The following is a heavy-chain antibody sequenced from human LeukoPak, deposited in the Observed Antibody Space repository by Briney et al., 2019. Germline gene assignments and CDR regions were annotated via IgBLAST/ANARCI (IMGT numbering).Heavy chain of an antibody. CDR1: GFTVSSNY. D-gene: IGHD1-26*01. CDR2: VGIAADT. V-gene: IGHV3-13*01. CDR3: VRQKKSHGNFDY. Sequence: GGSLRLSCAASGFTVSSNYMSWVRQATGKGLEWVSAVGIAADTFYLGSVKGRFTISREDAKNSLYLQMNNLRVEDTAVYYCVRQKKSHGNFDYWGQGTLVTVSS. J-gene: IGHJ4*02.